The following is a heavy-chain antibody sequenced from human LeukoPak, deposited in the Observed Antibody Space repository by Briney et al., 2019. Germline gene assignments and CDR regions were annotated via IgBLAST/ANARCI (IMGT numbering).Heavy chain of an antibody. J-gene: IGHJ4*02. CDR2: ISGYKGNT. Sequence: GASVKVSCKVSGYIFTSYGISWVRQAPGQGLEWMGWISGYKGNTNYAQKFQGRVTMTTEKSTSTAYMELRSLRSDDTAVYFCAREDSSGWYYFDYWGQGTLVTVSS. V-gene: IGHV1-18*04. CDR3: AREDSSGWYYFDY. CDR1: GYIFTSYG. D-gene: IGHD6-19*01.